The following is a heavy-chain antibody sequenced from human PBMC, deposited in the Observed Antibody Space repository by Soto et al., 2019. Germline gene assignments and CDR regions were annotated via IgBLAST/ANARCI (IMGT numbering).Heavy chain of an antibody. CDR3: ARGSGATTDLIDY. V-gene: IGHV3-66*01. D-gene: IGHD1-26*01. CDR1: GFPVSTSY. J-gene: IGHJ4*02. Sequence: GGSLRLSCAASGFPVSTSYMSWVRPAPGKGLEWVSVIYSGDNTYYADSVKGRFTISRDNSKNTLYLQMNSLRAEDTAVYYCARGSGATTDLIDYWGQGTLVTVSS. CDR2: IYSGDNT.